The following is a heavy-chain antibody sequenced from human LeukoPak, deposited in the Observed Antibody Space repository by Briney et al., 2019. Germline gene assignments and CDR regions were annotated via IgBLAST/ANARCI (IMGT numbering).Heavy chain of an antibody. D-gene: IGHD5-24*01. CDR2: IIPILGIA. CDR3: ARERWLQLVYYGMDV. Sequence: SVKVSCKASGGTFSSYAISWVRQAPGQGLEWMGRIIPILGIANYAQKFHGRVTITADKSTSTAYMELSSLRSEDTAVYYCARERWLQLVYYGMDVWGQGTTVTVSS. CDR1: GGTFSSYA. J-gene: IGHJ6*02. V-gene: IGHV1-69*04.